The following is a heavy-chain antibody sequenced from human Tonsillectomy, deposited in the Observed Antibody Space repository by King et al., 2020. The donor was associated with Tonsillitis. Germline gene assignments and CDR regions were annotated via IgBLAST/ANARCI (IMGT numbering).Heavy chain of an antibody. D-gene: IGHD3-10*01. CDR3: AKIGEWIQPRAYWFFDL. Sequence: VQLQESGPELVKPSETVSLTCIVSGASLSSDYWAWIRQPPGKTLEWVGNIYPSGGSTYNPSLKSRVTISIDTTKNHFSLTLTSVTAADTAVYYCAKIGEWIQPRAYWFFDLWGRGTLLSVS. CDR2: IYPSGGS. CDR1: GASLSSDY. V-gene: IGHV4-4*08. J-gene: IGHJ2*01.